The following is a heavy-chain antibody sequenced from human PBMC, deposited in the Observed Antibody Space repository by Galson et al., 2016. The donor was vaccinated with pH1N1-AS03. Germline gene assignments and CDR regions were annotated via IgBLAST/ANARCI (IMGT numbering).Heavy chain of an antibody. Sequence: SLRLSCAASGFTINNNYMSWVRQAPGKGLEWVSVIYGGGDTFYADSVKGRFTISRDNSKNTVYLQINSLRVEDTAVYYCARESLYGGYYFDYWGQGALVTVSS. CDR1: GFTINNNY. V-gene: IGHV3-53*01. J-gene: IGHJ4*02. D-gene: IGHD2-8*01. CDR2: IYGGGDT. CDR3: ARESLYGGYYFDY.